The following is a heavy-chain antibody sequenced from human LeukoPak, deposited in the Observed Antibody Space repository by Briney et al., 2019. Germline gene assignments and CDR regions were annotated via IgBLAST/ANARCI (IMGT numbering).Heavy chain of an antibody. D-gene: IGHD4-17*01. Sequence: PSETLSLTCTVSGGSLNGYYWGWIRQPPGKGLECIGYIHSSEGTAHNASLKSRLTISLDTSKNQFSLTLSSVTAADTAVYYCARHVYGEGMVVWGKGTTITVSS. CDR1: GGSLNGYY. V-gene: IGHV4-59*08. CDR3: ARHVYGEGMVV. CDR2: IHSSEGT. J-gene: IGHJ6*04.